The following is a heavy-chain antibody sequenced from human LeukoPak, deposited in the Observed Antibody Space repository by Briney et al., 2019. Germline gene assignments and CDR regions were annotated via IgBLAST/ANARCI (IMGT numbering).Heavy chain of an antibody. Sequence: SETLSLTCTVSGGSVSSGSYYWSWIRQPPGKGLEWIGYIYYSGSTNYNPSLKSRVTISVDTSKNQFSLKLSSVTAADTAVYYCARGLYYGDYVHWGQGTLVTVSS. CDR3: ARGLYYGDYVH. D-gene: IGHD4-17*01. CDR1: GGSVSSGSYY. J-gene: IGHJ4*02. CDR2: IYYSGST. V-gene: IGHV4-61*01.